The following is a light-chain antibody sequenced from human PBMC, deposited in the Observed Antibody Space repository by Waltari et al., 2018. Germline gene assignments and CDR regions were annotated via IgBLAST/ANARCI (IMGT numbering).Light chain of an antibody. CDR3: QQRSNWPPSIT. V-gene: IGKV3-11*01. CDR1: QSVSSY. CDR2: DAS. J-gene: IGKJ5*01. Sequence: EIVLTQSPVTLSLSPGERATLSCRASQSVSSYLAWYQQKPGQAPRLLIYDASKRATGIPARFSGSGSGTDFTLTISSLEPEDFAVYYCQQRSNWPPSITFGQGTRLEIK.